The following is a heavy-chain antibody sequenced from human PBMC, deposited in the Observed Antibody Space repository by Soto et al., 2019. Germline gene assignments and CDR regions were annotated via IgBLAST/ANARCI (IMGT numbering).Heavy chain of an antibody. CDR2: ISAYNGNT. Sequence: GYSVKVSCKASCYTFTSYGISWVRQAPGQGLEWMGWISAYNGNTNYAQKLQGRVTMTTDTSTSTAYMELRSLRSDDTAVYYCARDDYDSSGSAGRPFDYWGKGTLVT. J-gene: IGHJ4*02. CDR3: ARDDYDSSGSAGRPFDY. D-gene: IGHD3-22*01. CDR1: CYTFTSYG. V-gene: IGHV1-18*01.